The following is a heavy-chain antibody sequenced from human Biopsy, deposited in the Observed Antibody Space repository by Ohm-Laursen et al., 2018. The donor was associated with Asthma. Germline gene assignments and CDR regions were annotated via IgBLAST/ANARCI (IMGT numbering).Heavy chain of an antibody. CDR1: GFTFSSYG. J-gene: IGHJ6*02. V-gene: IGHV3-30*03. Sequence: SLRLSCTASGFTFSSYGMHWVRQAPGKGLEWVAVISYDGSNKYYADSVKGRFTISRDSSKNTLYLQMNSLRAEDTAVYYCAREGGDYLSGYYYYYGMDVWGQGTTVTVSS. D-gene: IGHD4-17*01. CDR2: ISYDGSNK. CDR3: AREGGDYLSGYYYYYGMDV.